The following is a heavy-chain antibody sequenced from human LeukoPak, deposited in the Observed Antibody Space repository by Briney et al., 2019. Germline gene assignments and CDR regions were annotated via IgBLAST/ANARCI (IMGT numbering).Heavy chain of an antibody. V-gene: IGHV1-2*02. J-gene: IGHJ4*02. CDR2: INPNSGGT. D-gene: IGHD6-19*01. Sequence: ASVKVSCKTSGYSFTDYYMHWVRQAPGQGLEWMGWINPNSGGTSSAQKFQGRVTMTRDTSITTVYMEVNWLTSDDTAVYYCASSYSSGWSTGAHQSDYWGQGTLVTVSS. CDR3: ASSYSSGWSTGAHQSDY. CDR1: GYSFTDYY.